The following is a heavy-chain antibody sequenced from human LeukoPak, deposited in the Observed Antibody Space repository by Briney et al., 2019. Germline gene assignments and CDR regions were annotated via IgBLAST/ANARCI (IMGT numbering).Heavy chain of an antibody. J-gene: IGHJ3*02. CDR1: GFTFSSYS. V-gene: IGHV3-21*01. CDR3: VRGVGSSTSCYVRAFDI. Sequence: GGSLRPSCAASGFTFSSYSMNWVRQAPGKGLEWVSSISSSSSYIYYADSVKGRFTISRDNAKNSLYLQMNSLRAEDTAVYYCVRGVGSSTSCYVRAFDIWGQGTMVTVSS. D-gene: IGHD2-2*01. CDR2: ISSSSSYI.